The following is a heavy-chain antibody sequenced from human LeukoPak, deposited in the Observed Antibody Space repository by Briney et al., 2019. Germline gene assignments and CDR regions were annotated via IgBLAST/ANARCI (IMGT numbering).Heavy chain of an antibody. V-gene: IGHV3-30*04. CDR1: GFTFSSYT. Sequence: SGGSLRLSCAASGFTFSSYTMHWVRQAPGKGLEWVALIPSDGLNNYYADSVKGRFTISRDNSKNTLYLQMNSLRAEDTAVYYCAKDRGGAAAGFFDYWGQGTLVTVSS. J-gene: IGHJ4*02. CDR3: AKDRGGAAAGFFDY. CDR2: IPSDGLNN. D-gene: IGHD6-13*01.